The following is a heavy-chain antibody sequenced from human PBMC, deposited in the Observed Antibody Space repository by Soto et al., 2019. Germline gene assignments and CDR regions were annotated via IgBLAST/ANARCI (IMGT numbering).Heavy chain of an antibody. CDR3: ARGERQQQRDY. CDR2: IHHSGNS. V-gene: IGHV4-4*02. CDR1: GDSISSDKW. Sequence: QVQLQESGPGLVKPSGTLSLTCAVSGDSISSDKWWSWVRQPPGKGLEWIGEIHHSGNSNYNSSLKSRVIILVDKSKNQFSLNLSSVTDAATAVYYCARGERQQQRDYWGQGTLVTVSS. J-gene: IGHJ4*02. D-gene: IGHD6-25*01.